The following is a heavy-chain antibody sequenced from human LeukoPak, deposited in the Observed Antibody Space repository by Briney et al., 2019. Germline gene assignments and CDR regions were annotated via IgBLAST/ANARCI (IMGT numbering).Heavy chain of an antibody. Sequence: KASETLSLTCTVSGGSISSSSYYWGWIRQPPGKGLEWIGSIYYSGSTYYNPSLKSRVTISVDTSKNQFSLKLSSVTAADTAVYYCARDARTIYYYDSSGYCDSGDYWGQGTLVTVSS. CDR3: ARDARTIYYYDSSGYCDSGDY. D-gene: IGHD3-22*01. V-gene: IGHV4-39*07. CDR1: GGSISSSSYY. J-gene: IGHJ4*02. CDR2: IYYSGST.